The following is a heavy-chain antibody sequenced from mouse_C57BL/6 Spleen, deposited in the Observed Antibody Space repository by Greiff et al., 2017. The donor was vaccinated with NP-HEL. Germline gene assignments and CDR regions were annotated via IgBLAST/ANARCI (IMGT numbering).Heavy chain of an antibody. CDR1: GYTFTSYW. Sequence: VKLQQPGAELVKPGASVKLSCKASGYTFTSYWMHWVKQRPGQGLEWIGMIHPNSGSTNYNEKFKSKATLTVDKSSSTAYMQLSSLTSEDSAVYYCARSVAQAFDYWGQGTTLTVSS. J-gene: IGHJ2*01. CDR2: IHPNSGST. CDR3: ARSVAQAFDY. V-gene: IGHV1-64*01. D-gene: IGHD3-2*02.